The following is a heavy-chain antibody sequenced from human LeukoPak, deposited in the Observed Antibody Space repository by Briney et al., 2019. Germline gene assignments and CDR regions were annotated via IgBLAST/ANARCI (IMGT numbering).Heavy chain of an antibody. CDR2: ISYDGSNK. CDR3: TRDGLPSSSFPDY. J-gene: IGHJ4*02. Sequence: GGSLRLSCAASGFTFSSYAMHWVRQAPGKGLEWVAVISYDGSNKYYADSVKGRFTISRDNSKNTLYLQMNSLRAEDTAVYYCTRDGLPSSSFPDYWGQGTLVTVSS. V-gene: IGHV3-30-3*01. D-gene: IGHD6-13*01. CDR1: GFTFSSYA.